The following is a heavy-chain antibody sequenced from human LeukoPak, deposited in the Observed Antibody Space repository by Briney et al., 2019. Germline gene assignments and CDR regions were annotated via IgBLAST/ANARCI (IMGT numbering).Heavy chain of an antibody. J-gene: IGHJ3*01. Sequence: SVKVSCKASGGTFSSYAISWVRQAPGQGLEWMGGIIPIFGTANYAQKFQGRVTITADESTSTAYMELSSLRSDDTAVYYCATEDFDGIVGPIDSFDVWGQGTMVTVSP. V-gene: IGHV1-69*13. D-gene: IGHD1-26*01. CDR1: GGTFSSYA. CDR3: ATEDFDGIVGPIDSFDV. CDR2: IIPIFGTA.